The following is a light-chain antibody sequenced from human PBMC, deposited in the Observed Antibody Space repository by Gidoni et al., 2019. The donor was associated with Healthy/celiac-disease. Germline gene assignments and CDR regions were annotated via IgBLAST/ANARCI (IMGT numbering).Light chain of an antibody. CDR1: QSVSSN. J-gene: IGKJ2*01. V-gene: IGKV3-15*01. Sequence: EIVMTQSPATLSVSPGERATFPCRASQSVSSNLAWYQQKPGQAPRLLIYGASTRATGIPARFSGSGSGTEFTLTISSLQSEDVAVYYCQQYNNWPRTFGQGTKLEIK. CDR2: GAS. CDR3: QQYNNWPRT.